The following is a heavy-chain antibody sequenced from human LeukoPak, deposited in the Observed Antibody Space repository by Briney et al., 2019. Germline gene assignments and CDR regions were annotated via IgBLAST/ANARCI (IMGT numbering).Heavy chain of an antibody. J-gene: IGHJ4*02. D-gene: IGHD4-17*01. CDR1: GFTFSNAW. V-gene: IGHV3-15*01. CDR3: TTGVNYADSPFDY. Sequence: GGSLRLSCAASGFTFSNAWMSWVRQAPGKGLEWVGRIKSKTDGGTTDYAAPVKGRFTISRDDSKNTLYLQMNRLKTEDSAVYYCTTGVNYADSPFDYWGQGTLVTVSS. CDR2: IKSKTDGGTT.